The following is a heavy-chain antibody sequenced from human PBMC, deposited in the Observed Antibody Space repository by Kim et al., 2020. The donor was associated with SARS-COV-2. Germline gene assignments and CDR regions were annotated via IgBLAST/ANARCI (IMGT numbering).Heavy chain of an antibody. Sequence: GGSLRLSCAASGFTFSSYEMNWVRQAPGKGLEWVSYISSSGSTIYYADSVKGRFTISRDNAKNSLYLQMNSLRAEDTAVYYCARDPPQSIWFGELGALSYYYGMDVWGQGTTVTVSS. D-gene: IGHD3-10*01. CDR3: ARDPPQSIWFGELGALSYYYGMDV. CDR1: GFTFSSYE. V-gene: IGHV3-48*03. CDR2: ISSSGSTI. J-gene: IGHJ6*02.